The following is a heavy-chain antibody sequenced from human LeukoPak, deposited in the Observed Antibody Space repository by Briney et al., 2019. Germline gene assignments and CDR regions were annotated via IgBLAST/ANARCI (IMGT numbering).Heavy chain of an antibody. Sequence: GGSLRLSCAASGFTVSSNYMSWVRQAPGKGLEWVSVIYSGGSTYYADSVKGRFTISRDNSKNTLYLQMNSLRAEDTAVYYCASHRLRTDYFDYWGQGTLVTVSS. CDR3: ASHRLRTDYFDY. V-gene: IGHV3-53*01. J-gene: IGHJ4*02. CDR2: IYSGGST. D-gene: IGHD4-17*01. CDR1: GFTVSSNY.